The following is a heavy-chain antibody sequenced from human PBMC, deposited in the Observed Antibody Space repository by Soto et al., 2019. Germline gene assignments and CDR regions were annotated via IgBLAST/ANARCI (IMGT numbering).Heavy chain of an antibody. V-gene: IGHV1-18*01. CDR1: GYTFTSYG. Sequence: ASVKVSCKASGYTFTSYGISWVRQAPGQGLEWMGWISAYNGNTNYAQKLQGRVTMTTDTSTSTAYMELRSLRSDDTAVYYGGGEVAASGHSAFYRCGRGTMVTVS. J-gene: IGHJ3*02. D-gene: IGHD2-15*01. CDR3: GGEVAASGHSAFYR. CDR2: ISAYNGNT.